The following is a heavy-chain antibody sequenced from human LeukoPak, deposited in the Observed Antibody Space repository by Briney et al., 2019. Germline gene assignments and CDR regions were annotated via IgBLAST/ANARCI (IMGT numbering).Heavy chain of an antibody. Sequence: SQTLSLTCTVSGGSISSGDYYWSWIRQPPGKGLEWIGYIYYSGSTYYNPSLKSRVTISVDTSKNQFSLKLSSVTAADTAVYYCARSPYDYGDYDGHGYYFDYWGQGTLVTVSS. CDR2: IYYSGST. V-gene: IGHV4-30-4*01. D-gene: IGHD4-17*01. CDR3: ARSPYDYGDYDGHGYYFDY. J-gene: IGHJ4*02. CDR1: GGSISSGDYY.